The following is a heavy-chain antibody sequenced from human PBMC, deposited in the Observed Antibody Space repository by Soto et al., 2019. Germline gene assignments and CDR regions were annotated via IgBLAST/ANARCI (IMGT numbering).Heavy chain of an antibody. CDR1: GFTFSSYG. J-gene: IGHJ4*02. CDR2: IWYDGSNK. V-gene: IGHV3-33*01. D-gene: IGHD6-19*01. Sequence: GGSLRLSCAASGFTFSSYGMHWVRQAPGKGLEWVAVIWYDGSNKYYADSVKGRFTISRDNSKNTLYLQMNSLRAEDTAVYYCARDTNFWDSSGWYYFDYWGQGTLVTVSS. CDR3: ARDTNFWDSSGWYYFDY.